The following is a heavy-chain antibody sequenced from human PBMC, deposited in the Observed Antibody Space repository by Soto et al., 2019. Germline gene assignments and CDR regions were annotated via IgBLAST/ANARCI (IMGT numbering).Heavy chain of an antibody. CDR2: IYYSGST. CDR3: ARDYYGSGSPSDLYYYYGMDV. V-gene: IGHV4-31*03. D-gene: IGHD3-10*01. Sequence: PSETLSLTCTVSGGSISSGGYYWSWIRQHPGKGLEWIGYIYYSGSTYYNPSLKSRVTISVDTSKNQFSLKLSSVTAADTAVYYCARDYYGSGSPSDLYYYYGMDVWGQGTTVTVSS. J-gene: IGHJ6*02. CDR1: GGSISSGGYY.